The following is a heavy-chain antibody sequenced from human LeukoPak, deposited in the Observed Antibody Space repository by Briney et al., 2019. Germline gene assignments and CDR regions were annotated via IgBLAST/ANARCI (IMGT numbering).Heavy chain of an antibody. J-gene: IGHJ5*02. CDR3: ARDWILRYFDWLPHEGGNWFDP. CDR1: GFTFSSYW. V-gene: IGHV3-7*01. D-gene: IGHD3-9*01. CDR2: IKQDGSEK. Sequence: GGSLRLSCAASGFTFSSYWMSWVRQAPGKGLEWVANIKQDGSEKYYVDSVKGRFTISRDNAKNSLYLQMNSLRAEDTAVYYCARDWILRYFDWLPHEGGNWFDPWGQGTLVTVSS.